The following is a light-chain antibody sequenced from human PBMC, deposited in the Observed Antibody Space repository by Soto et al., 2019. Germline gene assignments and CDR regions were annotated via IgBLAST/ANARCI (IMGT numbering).Light chain of an antibody. J-gene: IGLJ3*02. CDR1: SSDVGGYNY. V-gene: IGLV2-8*01. Sequence: QSALTQPPSASGSPGQSVTISCTGTSSDVGGYNYVSWYQQHPGEAPKLIIFEVNKRPSGVPDRLSGSKSGNTASLTVSGLQAEDEADYYCSSFACSSWVFGGGTKLTIL. CDR2: EVN. CDR3: SSFACSSWV.